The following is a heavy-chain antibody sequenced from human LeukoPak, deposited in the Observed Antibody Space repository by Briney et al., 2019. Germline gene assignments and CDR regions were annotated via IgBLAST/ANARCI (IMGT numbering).Heavy chain of an antibody. CDR2: IYSGGST. Sequence: PGGSLRLSCAASGFTFSSYAMSWVRQAPGKGLEWVSVIYSGGSTYYADSVKGRFTISRDNSKNTLYLQMNNLRAEDTAVYHCARALGDYYDSSSYYYNLGYWGQGTLVTVSS. CDR1: GFTFSSYA. J-gene: IGHJ4*02. D-gene: IGHD3-22*01. CDR3: ARALGDYYDSSSYYYNLGY. V-gene: IGHV3-53*01.